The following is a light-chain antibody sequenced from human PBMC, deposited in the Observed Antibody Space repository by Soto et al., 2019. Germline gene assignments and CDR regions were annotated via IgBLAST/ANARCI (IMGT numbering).Light chain of an antibody. CDR1: QVIXSD. CDR3: QQHKSVSRP. CDR2: YAS. Sequence: IQLNQGPAFVSASTGDRVTIPCRASQVIXSDLGWYQQKPGRAPKFLXAYASTLQRGGPSRLSGSGSVTEFTLTINCLHAYDFASYYLQQHKSVSRPFGQGTRLDIK. J-gene: IGKJ5*01. V-gene: IGKV1-9*01.